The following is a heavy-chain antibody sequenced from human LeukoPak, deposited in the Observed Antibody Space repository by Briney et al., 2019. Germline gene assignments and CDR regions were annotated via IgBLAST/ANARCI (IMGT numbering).Heavy chain of an antibody. CDR1: GYKFDDYG. CDR2: IYSGGST. Sequence: GGSLRLSCAASGYKFDDYGMSWVRQAPGKGLEWVSVIYSGGSTYYADSVKGRFTISRDDAKNSLFLQMNSLRAEDTAVYYCARVEDGGAAGLIVDYWGQGTLVTVSS. V-gene: IGHV3-66*01. J-gene: IGHJ4*02. D-gene: IGHD6-13*01. CDR3: ARVEDGGAAGLIVDY.